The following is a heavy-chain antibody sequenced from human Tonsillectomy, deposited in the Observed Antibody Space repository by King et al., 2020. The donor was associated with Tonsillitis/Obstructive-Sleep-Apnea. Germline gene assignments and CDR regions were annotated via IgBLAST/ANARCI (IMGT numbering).Heavy chain of an antibody. V-gene: IGHV2-26*01. D-gene: IGHD3-3*01. CDR1: GFSLSNDKMG. J-gene: IGHJ5*02. Sequence: TLKESGPVLVKPTETLTLTGTVAGFSLSNDKMGVSWIRQPPGKALEWLAHIFSNDEKFYSTSLKSRLTISKDTSKSQVVLTMTNMDPVDTATYYCARSYDFWSGYYVWFDPWGQGTLVTVSS. CDR2: IFSNDEK. CDR3: ARSYDFWSGYYVWFDP.